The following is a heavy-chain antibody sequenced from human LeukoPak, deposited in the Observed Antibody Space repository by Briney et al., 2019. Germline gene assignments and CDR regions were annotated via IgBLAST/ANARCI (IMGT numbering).Heavy chain of an antibody. CDR1: GGSFSGYY. Sequence: SETLSLTCAVYGGSFSGYYWSWIRQPPGKGLEWIGEINHSGSTNYNPSLKSRVTMSVDTSKNQFSLKLSSVTAADTAVYYCARVWDTTFDFWGQGTLVTVSS. D-gene: IGHD1-1*01. V-gene: IGHV4-34*01. CDR3: ARVWDTTFDF. CDR2: INHSGST. J-gene: IGHJ4*02.